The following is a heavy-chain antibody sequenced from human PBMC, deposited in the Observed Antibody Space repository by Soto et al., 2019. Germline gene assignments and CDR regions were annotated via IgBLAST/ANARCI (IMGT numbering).Heavy chain of an antibody. V-gene: IGHV3-23*01. CDR2: ISGSGGST. J-gene: IGHJ4*02. D-gene: IGHD6-13*01. CDR1: GFTFSSYA. CDR3: AKGKAAENKFDY. Sequence: EVQLLESGGGLVQPGGSLRLSCAASGFTFSSYAMSWVRQAPGKGLEWVSAISGSGGSTYYADSVKGRFAISRDNSKNTLYLQMNSLRAEDTAVYYCAKGKAAENKFDYWGQGTLVTVSS.